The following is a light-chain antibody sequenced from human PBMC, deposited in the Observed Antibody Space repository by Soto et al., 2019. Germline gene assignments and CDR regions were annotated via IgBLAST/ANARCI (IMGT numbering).Light chain of an antibody. CDR3: SAYTSSSTVV. CDR2: DVS. Sequence: QSALTQPASVSGSPGQSISISCTGTSSDVGGYTYVSWYQQHPGKAPKLMIYDVSNRPSGVSNRFSGSKSGNTASLTISGLQPEDDADYYFSAYTSSSTVVFGGGTKLTVL. J-gene: IGLJ2*01. V-gene: IGLV2-14*01. CDR1: SSDVGGYTY.